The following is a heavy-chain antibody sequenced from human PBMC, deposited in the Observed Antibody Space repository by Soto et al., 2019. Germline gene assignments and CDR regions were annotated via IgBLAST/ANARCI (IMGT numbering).Heavy chain of an antibody. CDR2: ISYDGSNK. D-gene: IGHD6-13*01. Sequence: HPGGSLRLSCAASVFTFSSYAMHWVRQAPGKGLEWVAVISYDGSNKYYADSVKGRFTISRDNSKNTLYLQMNSLRAEDTAVYYCARAEPGIAAAQGLGVDYWGQGTLVTVSS. CDR3: ARAEPGIAAAQGLGVDY. CDR1: VFTFSSYA. V-gene: IGHV3-30-3*01. J-gene: IGHJ4*02.